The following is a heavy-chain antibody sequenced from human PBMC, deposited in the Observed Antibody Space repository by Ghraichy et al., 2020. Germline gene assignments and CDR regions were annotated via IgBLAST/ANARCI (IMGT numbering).Heavy chain of an antibody. V-gene: IGHV1-8*01. CDR3: ARREFWSGYYGHYYYYMDV. D-gene: IGHD3-3*01. Sequence: ASVKVSCKASGYTFTSYDINWVRQATGQGLEWMGWMNPNNGNTGYAQKFQGRVTMTTNTSISTAYMELSSLRSEDTAVYYCARREFWSGYYGHYYYYMDVWGRATTVT. CDR1: GYTFTSYD. J-gene: IGHJ6*03. CDR2: MNPNNGNT.